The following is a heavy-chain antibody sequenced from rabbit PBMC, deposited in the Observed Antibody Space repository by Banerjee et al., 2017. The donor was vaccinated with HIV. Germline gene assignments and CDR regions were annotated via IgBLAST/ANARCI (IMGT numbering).Heavy chain of an antibody. V-gene: IGHV1S40*01. CDR2: IYTGSGGT. J-gene: IGHJ4*01. CDR3: ARGGTFGNL. D-gene: IGHD7-1*01. CDR1: GFSFSSGHD. Sequence: QSLEESGGDLVQPGASLTLPCKASGFSFSSGHDMCWVRQAPGKGLEWIGCIYTGSGGTWYASWAKGRFTISKTSSTTVTLQMTTLTAADTATYFCARGGTFGNLWGQGTLVTVS.